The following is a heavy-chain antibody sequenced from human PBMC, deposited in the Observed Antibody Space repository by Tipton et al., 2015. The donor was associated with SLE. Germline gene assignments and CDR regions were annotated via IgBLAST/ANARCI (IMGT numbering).Heavy chain of an antibody. CDR1: GGSISSYY. Sequence: TLSLTCTVSGGSISSYYWSWIRQPPGKGLEWIGYIYYSGSTNYNPSLKSRVTISVDTSKNQFSLKLSSVTAADTAVYYCARDTTNRAAGAGAFDIWGQGTMVTVSS. CDR3: ARDTTNRAAGAGAFDI. V-gene: IGHV4-59*12. J-gene: IGHJ3*02. D-gene: IGHD6-13*01. CDR2: IYYSGST.